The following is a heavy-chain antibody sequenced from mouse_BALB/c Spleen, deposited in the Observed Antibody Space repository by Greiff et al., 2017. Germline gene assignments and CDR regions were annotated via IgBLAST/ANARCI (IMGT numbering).Heavy chain of an antibody. CDR2: ISNGGGST. CDR3: ARQGNYGGFAY. Sequence: EVQLVESGGGLVQPGGSLKLSCAASGFTFSSYTMSWVRQTPEKRLEWVAYISNGGGSTYYPDTVKGRFTISRDNAKNTLYLQMSSLKSEDTAMYYCARQGNYGGFAYWGQGTLVTVSA. J-gene: IGHJ3*01. CDR1: GFTFSSYT. V-gene: IGHV5-12-2*01. D-gene: IGHD2-1*01.